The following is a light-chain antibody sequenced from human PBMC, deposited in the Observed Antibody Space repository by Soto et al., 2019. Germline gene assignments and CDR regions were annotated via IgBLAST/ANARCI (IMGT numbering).Light chain of an antibody. Sequence: ETVLTQSPATLSLSPGEGATLSCRASQSVNGYLAWYQQKPGQVPRLLIYDVSNRATGIPARYSGSGSGTDFPLTISSLEPEDFAVYYCQQRGSWPWTFGQGTKVEIK. CDR2: DVS. V-gene: IGKV3-11*01. CDR3: QQRGSWPWT. J-gene: IGKJ1*01. CDR1: QSVNGY.